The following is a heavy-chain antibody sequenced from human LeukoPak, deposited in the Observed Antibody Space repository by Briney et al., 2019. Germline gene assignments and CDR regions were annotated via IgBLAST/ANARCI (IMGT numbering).Heavy chain of an antibody. CDR3: TTDHIVGAY. J-gene: IGHJ4*02. CDR1: GFTFGDYA. V-gene: IGHV3-15*01. D-gene: IGHD1-26*01. Sequence: PGRSLRLSCTASGFTFGDYAMSWVRQAPGKGLEWVGRIKSKTDGGTTDYAAPVKGRFTISRDDSKNTLYLQMNSLKTEDTAVYYCTTDHIVGAYWGQGTLVTVSS. CDR2: IKSKTDGGTT.